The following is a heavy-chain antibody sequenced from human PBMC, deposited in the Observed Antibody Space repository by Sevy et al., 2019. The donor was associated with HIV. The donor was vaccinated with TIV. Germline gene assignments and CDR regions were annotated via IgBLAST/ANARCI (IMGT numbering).Heavy chain of an antibody. J-gene: IGHJ6*02. CDR1: GFTFGDYY. D-gene: IGHD3-10*01. CDR3: VRDYGHLRLYGMDV. CDR2: ISRTGSTV. V-gene: IGHV3-11*04. Sequence: GGSLRLSCAASGFTFGDYYMSWVRQAPGQGLEWIAYISRTGSTVYYGDSLKGRFTISRDNAERSLYLQMNSLRVGDTAVYFCVRDYGHLRLYGMDVWGPGTTVTVSS.